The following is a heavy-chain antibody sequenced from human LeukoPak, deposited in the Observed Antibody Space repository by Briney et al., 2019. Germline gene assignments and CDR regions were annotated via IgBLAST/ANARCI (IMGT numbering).Heavy chain of an antibody. Sequence: GGSLRLSCAASGSTFSSYSMNWVRQAPGKGLEWVSYISSSSSTIYYADSAKGRFTISRDNAKNSLYLQMNSLRAEDTAVYYCAREIEGKIDGYYYYMDVWGKGTAVTVSS. V-gene: IGHV3-48*04. CDR2: ISSSSSTI. CDR3: AREIEGKIDGYYYYMDV. CDR1: GSTFSSYS. J-gene: IGHJ6*03. D-gene: IGHD5-24*01.